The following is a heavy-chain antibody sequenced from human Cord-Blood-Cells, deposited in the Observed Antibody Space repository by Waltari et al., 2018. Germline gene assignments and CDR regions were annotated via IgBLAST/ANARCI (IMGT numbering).Heavy chain of an antibody. CDR1: GGTFSSYA. CDR3: ARALTGDDWYFDL. J-gene: IGHJ2*01. Sequence: QVQLVQSGAEVKKPGSSVKVSCKASGGTFSSYAISWVRQAPGQGLEWMGGLIPILGTANCAQKLQGRFTISADESTSTAYMELSSLRSEDTAVYYCARALTGDDWYFDLWGRGTLVTVSS. CDR2: LIPILGTA. D-gene: IGHD7-27*01. V-gene: IGHV1-69*01.